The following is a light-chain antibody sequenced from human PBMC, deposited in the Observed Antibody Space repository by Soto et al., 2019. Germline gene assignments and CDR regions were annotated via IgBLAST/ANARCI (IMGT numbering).Light chain of an antibody. CDR3: HQTFSTPGT. J-gene: IGKJ2*01. CDR2: GAS. V-gene: IGKV1-39*01. Sequence: LVTQAPSSLSASVGDRVTITCRASQSISTYLNWYQQKPGKAPKFLIFGASTLQSGVPSRFSGSGSGTDFTLTITSLQPEDFATYFCHQTFSTPGTFGQGTKVEIK. CDR1: QSISTY.